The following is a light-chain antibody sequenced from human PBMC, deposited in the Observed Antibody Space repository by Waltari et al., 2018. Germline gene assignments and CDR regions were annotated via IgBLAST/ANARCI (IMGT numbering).Light chain of an antibody. Sequence: QSALTQPASVSGSPGQSITISCTGASRDIDFFHYFFWYQQYPGKAPKLIIYDGTNRPAGVSTRFSGSKSGTTASLTISGLRAEDEAEYYCTLKRGSNTVVFGGGTKLTVL. CDR2: DGT. CDR1: SRDIDFFHY. J-gene: IGLJ2*01. V-gene: IGLV2-14*01. CDR3: TLKRGSNTVV.